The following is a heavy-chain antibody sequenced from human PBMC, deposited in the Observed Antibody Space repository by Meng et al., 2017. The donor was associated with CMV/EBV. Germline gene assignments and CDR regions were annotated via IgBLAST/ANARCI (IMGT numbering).Heavy chain of an antibody. CDR3: AKDVRGRMSFYGVDV. J-gene: IGHJ6*02. CDR1: GFNFDLYT. D-gene: IGHD3-10*01. V-gene: IGHV3-43*01. Sequence: GESLKISCAASGFNFDLYTMHWIRPVPGKGLEWVSLITSNGGSTNYADSVKGRFTISRDNSKTSMYLQVNSLRSEDTAVYYCAKDVRGRMSFYGVDVWGQGTTVTVSS. CDR2: ITSNGGST.